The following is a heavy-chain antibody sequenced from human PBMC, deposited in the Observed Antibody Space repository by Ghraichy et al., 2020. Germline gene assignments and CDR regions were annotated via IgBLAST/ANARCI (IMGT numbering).Heavy chain of an antibody. CDR2: ISHSGTT. J-gene: IGHJ5*02. CDR1: GGSLSDYY. D-gene: IGHD3-16*01. Sequence: SETLSLTCDVFGGSLSDYYWSWIRQPPGKGLEWIGEISHSGTTYYNPSLRSRVTLSVDASKNQFSLRLSSVTAADTALYFCVGGNDYAWGVGDAWGQGTLVTVSS. CDR3: VGGNDYAWGVGDA. V-gene: IGHV4-34*01.